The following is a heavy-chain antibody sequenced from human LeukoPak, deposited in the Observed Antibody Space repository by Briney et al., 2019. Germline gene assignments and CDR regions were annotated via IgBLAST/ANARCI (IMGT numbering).Heavy chain of an antibody. J-gene: IGHJ4*02. D-gene: IGHD3-10*01. Sequence: SETLSLTCTVSGVSISSYYWSWIRQPPGKGLEWIGYIDYSGSTNYNPSLKSRVTISVDTSKNQFSLKLSSVTAADTAVYYCARDRPEYYGSGSYFTDYWGQGTLVTVSS. CDR1: GVSISSYY. CDR2: IDYSGST. CDR3: ARDRPEYYGSGSYFTDY. V-gene: IGHV4-59*01.